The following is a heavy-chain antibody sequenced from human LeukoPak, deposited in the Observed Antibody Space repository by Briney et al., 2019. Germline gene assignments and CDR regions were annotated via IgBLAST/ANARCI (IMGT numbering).Heavy chain of an antibody. CDR2: ISYGSSNI. D-gene: IGHD2-8*02. V-gene: IGHV3-21*01. CDR1: GFTFSTYS. Sequence: GGSLRLSCAASGFTFSTYSMNWVRQAPGKGLEWFSCISYGSSNIYYADSVKGRFTISRDNANKSLYLQMNSLRAEDTAVYYCATRKGLSGLDAFDIWGQGTMVTVSS. CDR3: ATRKGLSGLDAFDI. J-gene: IGHJ3*02.